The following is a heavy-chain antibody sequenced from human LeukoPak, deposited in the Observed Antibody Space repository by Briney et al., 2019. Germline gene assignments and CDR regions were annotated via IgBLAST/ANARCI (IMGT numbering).Heavy chain of an antibody. CDR2: ISGSGETT. CDR3: AKAGTWIQLWYYFDY. CDR1: GFSFSNYG. V-gene: IGHV3-23*01. D-gene: IGHD5-18*01. Sequence: GGSLRLSCAASGFSFSNYGMSWVRQPPGKGLEWVSAISGSGETTYYADSVKGRFTISRDNSKNTLYLQMNSLRAEDTAVYYCAKAGTWIQLWYYFDYWGQGTLVTVSS. J-gene: IGHJ4*02.